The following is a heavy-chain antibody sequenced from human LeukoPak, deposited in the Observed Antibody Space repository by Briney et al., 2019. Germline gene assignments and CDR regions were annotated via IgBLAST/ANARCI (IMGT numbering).Heavy chain of an antibody. CDR1: VYTLSIHS. CDR3: ARDGGSGWYYYYYYGMDV. CDR2: ISSSSSSYI. Sequence: KSGGPLSLSCAASVYTLSIHSMNCVRQAPGKGVEWVSSISSSSSSYIYYADSVKGRFTISRDHAKNSLYLQMNSLRAEDTAVYYCARDGGSGWYYYYYYGMDVWGQGTTVTVSS. D-gene: IGHD6-19*01. V-gene: IGHV3-21*01. J-gene: IGHJ6*02.